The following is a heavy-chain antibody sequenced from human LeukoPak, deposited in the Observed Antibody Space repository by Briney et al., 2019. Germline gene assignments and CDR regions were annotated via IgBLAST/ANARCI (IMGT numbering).Heavy chain of an antibody. CDR2: VSSSSGYV. CDR1: GFTFSSYS. D-gene: IGHD5-18*01. V-gene: IGHV3-21*01. CDR3: ARDGYNYGTACYFDY. Sequence: PGGSLRLSCAASGFTFSSYSLNWVRQTPGKGLEWVSSVSSSSGYVYYIDSVKGRFTISRDNAKNSLYLQMNSLRAEDTAVYYCARDGYNYGTACYFDYWGQGTLVTVSS. J-gene: IGHJ4*02.